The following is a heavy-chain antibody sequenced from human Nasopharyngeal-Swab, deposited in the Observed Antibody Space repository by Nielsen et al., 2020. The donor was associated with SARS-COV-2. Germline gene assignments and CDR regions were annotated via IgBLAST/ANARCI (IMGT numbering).Heavy chain of an antibody. J-gene: IGHJ4*02. CDR3: ASLGVATFKPDY. D-gene: IGHD5-12*01. V-gene: IGHV3-74*01. Sequence: WIRQPPGKGLVWVSRIDSDGSSTSYADSVKGRFTISRGNAKNTLYLQMNSLRAEDTAVYYCASLGVATFKPDYWGQGTLVTVSS. CDR2: IDSDGSST.